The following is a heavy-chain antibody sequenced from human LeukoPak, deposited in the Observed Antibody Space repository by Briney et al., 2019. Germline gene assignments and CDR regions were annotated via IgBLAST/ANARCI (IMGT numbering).Heavy chain of an antibody. CDR3: AKTSGSYAANWFDP. J-gene: IGHJ5*02. D-gene: IGHD1-26*01. CDR2: ISSSSSYI. Sequence: GGSLRLSCAASGFTLSSRWMTWVRQAPGKGLEWVSSISSSSSYIYYADSVKGRFTISRDNSKNTLYLQMNSLRAEDTAVFYCAKTSGSYAANWFDPWGQGTLVTVSS. CDR1: GFTLSSRW. V-gene: IGHV3-21*04.